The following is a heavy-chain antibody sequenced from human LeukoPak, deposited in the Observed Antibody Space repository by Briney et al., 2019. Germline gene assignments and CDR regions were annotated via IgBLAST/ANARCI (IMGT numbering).Heavy chain of an antibody. CDR2: ISGSGGST. V-gene: IGHV3-23*01. Sequence: PGGSLRLSCAASGFTFSSYAMSWVRQAPGKGLEWVSAISGSGGSTYYADSVKGRFTISRDNSKNTLYLQMNSLRAEDTAVYYCARDSDYGGVPGVFDYWGQGTLVTVSS. CDR1: GFTFSSYA. J-gene: IGHJ4*02. CDR3: ARDSDYGGVPGVFDY. D-gene: IGHD4-17*01.